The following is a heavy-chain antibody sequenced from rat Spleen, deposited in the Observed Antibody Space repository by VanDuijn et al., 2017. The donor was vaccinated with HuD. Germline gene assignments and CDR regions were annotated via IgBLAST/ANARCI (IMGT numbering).Heavy chain of an antibody. D-gene: IGHD1-2*01. V-gene: IGHV5S10*01. Sequence: VQLKESGPGLVQPSQTLSLTCTVAGFSLTSYNVDWVRQPPGKGLEWVATIIYDGSRTYYRDSVEGRFTISRDNAKSTLYLQMDSLRSEDTATYYCARGLYSSYIYGVMDAWGQGASVTVSS. J-gene: IGHJ4*01. CDR1: GFSLTSYN. CDR2: IIYDGSRT. CDR3: ARGLYSSYIYGVMDA.